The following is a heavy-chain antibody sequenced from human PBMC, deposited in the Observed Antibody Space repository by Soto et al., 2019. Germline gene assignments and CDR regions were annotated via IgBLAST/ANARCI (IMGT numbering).Heavy chain of an antibody. CDR3: MTLGSADHSDY. J-gene: IGHJ4*01. D-gene: IGHD2-15*01. CDR2: ISHDGSSS. Sequence: QVQLVESGGGVVQAGTSLRLSCAVSGIFFSSFGMHWVRQAPGKGLEWVALISHDGSSSFYADAVRGRFTISRDNSRDTVFLQMSGLRTEDTALYYYMTLGSADHSDYWVNGTLVTVSS. CDR1: GIFFSSFG. V-gene: IGHV3-30*03.